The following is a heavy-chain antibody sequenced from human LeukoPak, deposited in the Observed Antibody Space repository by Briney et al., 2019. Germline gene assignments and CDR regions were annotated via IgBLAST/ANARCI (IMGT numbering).Heavy chain of an antibody. V-gene: IGHV3-33*01. D-gene: IGHD6-19*01. CDR1: EFSFSSYG. CDR3: ARAQLPVAGTKFYYYYGVDV. J-gene: IGHJ6*02. Sequence: GGSLRLSCAASEFSFSSYGMHWVRQAPGKGLAWVAVIWYDGSNEYYADSVKGRFTIPRDNSKNTLYLQMNSLRAEDTAVYYCARAQLPVAGTKFYYYYGVDVWGQGTTVTVSS. CDR2: IWYDGSNE.